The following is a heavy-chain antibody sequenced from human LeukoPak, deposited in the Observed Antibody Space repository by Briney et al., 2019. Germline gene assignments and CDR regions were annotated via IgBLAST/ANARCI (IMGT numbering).Heavy chain of an antibody. CDR3: AKDPSYDFWSGYYTGDY. CDR1: GFTFSSYG. CDR2: ISYDGSNK. D-gene: IGHD3-3*01. J-gene: IGHJ4*02. V-gene: IGHV3-30*18. Sequence: GGSLRLSCAASGFTFSSYGMHWVRQAPGKGLEWVAVISYDGSNKYYADSVKGRFTISRDNSKNTLYLQMNSLRAEDTAVYYCAKDPSYDFWSGYYTGDYWGQGTLVTVPS.